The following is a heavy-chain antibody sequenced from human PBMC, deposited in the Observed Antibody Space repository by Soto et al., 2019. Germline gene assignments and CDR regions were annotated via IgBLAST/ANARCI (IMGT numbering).Heavy chain of an antibody. J-gene: IGHJ4*02. CDR3: TTGGGGAYPFDI. Sequence: EVRLVESGGGLVKPGGSLRLSCAASGFAFDNAWMTWVRLAPGRGLEWVGRIKRDIDGGTIDYAAPVKGRFTVSRDDSRNTLYLQMDSLKSEHTAVYVCTTGGGGAYPFDIWGQGTQVTVSS. V-gene: IGHV3-15*07. CDR1: GFAFDNAW. D-gene: IGHD2-15*01. CDR2: IKRDIDGGTI.